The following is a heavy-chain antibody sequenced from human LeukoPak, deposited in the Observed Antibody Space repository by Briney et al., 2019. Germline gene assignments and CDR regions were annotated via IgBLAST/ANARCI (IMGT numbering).Heavy chain of an antibody. D-gene: IGHD6-19*01. J-gene: IGHJ6*02. CDR3: ATPPSYSSGWYEGCGMDV. Sequence: ASVKVSCKVSGYTLTELSMHWVRQAPGKGLEWMGGFDPEDGETIYAQKFQGRVTMTEDTSTDTAYMELSSLRSEDTAVYYCATPPSYSSGWYEGCGMDVWGQGTTVTVSS. V-gene: IGHV1-24*01. CDR2: FDPEDGET. CDR1: GYTLTELS.